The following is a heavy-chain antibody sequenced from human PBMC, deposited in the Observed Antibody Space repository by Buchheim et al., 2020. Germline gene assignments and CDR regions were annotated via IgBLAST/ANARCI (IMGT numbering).Heavy chain of an antibody. CDR2: IYPGDSDT. V-gene: IGHV5-51*01. D-gene: IGHD2-2*01. Sequence: EVQLVQSGAEVKKPGESLKISCKVSGYSFASYWIGWVRQMPGKGLEWMGMIYPGDSDTRYSPSFQGQVTIPADRSITTAYPQWSSLKASDTAMYYCVRPPGYCSSASCRYFDYWGPGTL. CDR3: VRPPGYCSSASCRYFDY. CDR1: GYSFASYW. J-gene: IGHJ4*02.